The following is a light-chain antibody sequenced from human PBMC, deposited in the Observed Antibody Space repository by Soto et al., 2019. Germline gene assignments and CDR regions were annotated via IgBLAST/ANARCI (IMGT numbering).Light chain of an antibody. CDR2: DVS. CDR3: SSYTSSSTVV. CDR1: SSDVGGYNY. Sequence: QSAVTQPASVSGSPGQSITISCTGTSSDVGGYNYVSWYQQHPGKAPKLMIYDVSNRPSGVSNRFSGSKSGNTASLTISGLQAEDEADYSCSSYTSSSTVVFGGGTTVTLL. V-gene: IGLV2-14*01. J-gene: IGLJ2*01.